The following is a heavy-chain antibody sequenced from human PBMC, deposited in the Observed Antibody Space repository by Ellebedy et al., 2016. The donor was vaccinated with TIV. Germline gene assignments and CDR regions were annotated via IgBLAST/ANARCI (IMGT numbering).Heavy chain of an antibody. J-gene: IGHJ4*02. CDR2: LYTHENGP. D-gene: IGHD3-22*01. Sequence: PGGSLRLSCAASGFTFSTYWMHWVRKAPGKGLVWVSRLYTHENGPTSADSVRGRFTISRDNAKNTLFLQMNNLRAEDTAVYYCVRGASVVSPNFDHWGQGTLVTVSS. V-gene: IGHV3-74*01. CDR3: VRGASVVSPNFDH. CDR1: GFTFSTYW.